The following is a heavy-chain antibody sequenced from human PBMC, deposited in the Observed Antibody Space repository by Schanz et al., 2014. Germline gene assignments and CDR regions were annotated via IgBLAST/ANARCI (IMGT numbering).Heavy chain of an antibody. D-gene: IGHD3-10*01. Sequence: PGGSLRLSCATSGFTLNNAWMNWVRQAPGKGLQWVARIKSKTDGGTRDYAAPVKGRFTISTDDSKNTVYLQMNSLQTEDTAVYSCTADLWFGAVWGVWWGQGTLVTVSS. CDR2: IKSKTDGGTR. CDR1: GFTLNNAW. J-gene: IGHJ4*02. CDR3: TADLWFGAVWGVW. V-gene: IGHV3-15*01.